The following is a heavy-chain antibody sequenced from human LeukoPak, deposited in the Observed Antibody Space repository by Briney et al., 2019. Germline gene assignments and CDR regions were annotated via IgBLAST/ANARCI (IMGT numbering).Heavy chain of an antibody. J-gene: IGHJ4*02. D-gene: IGHD3-9*01. V-gene: IGHV4-31*03. CDR3: ARTAYDILTGKSGSFDY. CDR1: GGSISSSSYY. Sequence: SETLSLTCTVSGGSISSSSYYWGWIRQPPGKGLEWIGYIYYSGSTYYNPSLKSRVTISVDTSKNQFSLKLSSVTAADTAVYYCARTAYDILTGKSGSFDYWGQGTLVTVSS. CDR2: IYYSGST.